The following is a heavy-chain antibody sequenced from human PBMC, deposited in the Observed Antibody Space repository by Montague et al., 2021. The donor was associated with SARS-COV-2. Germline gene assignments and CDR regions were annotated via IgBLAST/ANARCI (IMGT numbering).Heavy chain of an antibody. Sequence: SETLSLTCSVSGGSINSFYWNWIRQSPGKGLGWIGYVYYTGGTNYNPSLKSRATISVDTSKNQFSLTVGSVTAADTAVYYCARAGGGSSYNYYGLDVWGQGTTVTVSS. CDR3: ARAGGGSSYNYYGLDV. J-gene: IGHJ6*02. CDR1: GGSINSFY. V-gene: IGHV4-59*13. CDR2: VYYTGGT. D-gene: IGHD2-15*01.